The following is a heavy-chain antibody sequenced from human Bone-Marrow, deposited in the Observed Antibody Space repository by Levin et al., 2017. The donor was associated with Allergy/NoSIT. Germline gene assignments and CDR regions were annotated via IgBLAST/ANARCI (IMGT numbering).Heavy chain of an antibody. J-gene: IGHJ2*01. Sequence: LSLTCEASGFNFRSYGMHWVRQAPGKGLEWVAIIWYDDGGDRYYADSVQGRLTISRDNSKNTLYLDIHSLRDEDTGIYFCARESPATANWYLGLWGRGTLVTVSS. CDR2: IWYDDGGDR. CDR1: GFNFRSYG. V-gene: IGHV3-33*01. D-gene: IGHD1-26*01. CDR3: ARESPATANWYLGL.